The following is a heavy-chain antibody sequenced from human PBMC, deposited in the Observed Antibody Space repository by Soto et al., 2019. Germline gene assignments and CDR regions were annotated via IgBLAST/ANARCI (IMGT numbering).Heavy chain of an antibody. V-gene: IGHV1-69*02. CDR3: ARNGYCSGGSCYSAEYFQH. CDR1: GGTFSSYT. D-gene: IGHD2-15*01. CDR2: IIPILGIA. J-gene: IGHJ1*01. Sequence: ASVKVSCKASGGTFSSYTISWVRQAPGQGLEWMGRIIPILGIANYAQKFQGRVTITADKSTSTAYMELSSLRSEDTAVYYCARNGYCSGGSCYSAEYFQHWGQGTLVTVSS.